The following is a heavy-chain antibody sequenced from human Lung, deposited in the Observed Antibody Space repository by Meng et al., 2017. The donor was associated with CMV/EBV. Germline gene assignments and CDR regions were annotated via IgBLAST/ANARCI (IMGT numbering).Heavy chain of an antibody. V-gene: IGHV4-4*07. CDR1: SYSITTYF. Sequence: QDPLQASSPRLGKPSETLSLTCIVPSYSITTYFLSLVRQPAGKGLEWTGRFYPDGSTDYNPSLSSRLTLSLDTSKIRFSLKLGSVTAADTAIYYCARTPVRFCNTHMCYAFDYWGQGALVTVSS. D-gene: IGHD2-2*01. CDR2: FYPDGST. CDR3: ARTPVRFCNTHMCYAFDY. J-gene: IGHJ4*02.